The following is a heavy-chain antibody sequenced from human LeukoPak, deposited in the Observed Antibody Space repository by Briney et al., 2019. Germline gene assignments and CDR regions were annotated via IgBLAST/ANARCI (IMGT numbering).Heavy chain of an antibody. D-gene: IGHD6-19*01. CDR2: ISYDGSNK. V-gene: IGHV3-30-3*01. J-gene: IGHJ4*02. CDR1: GFTFSSYT. Sequence: PGGSLRLSCAASGFTFSSYTMHWVRQAPGKGLEWVAVISYDGSNKYYADSVKGRFTISRDNSKNTLYLQMNSLRAEDTAVYYCAKGKARIAVAAPFDYWGQGTLVTVSS. CDR3: AKGKARIAVAAPFDY.